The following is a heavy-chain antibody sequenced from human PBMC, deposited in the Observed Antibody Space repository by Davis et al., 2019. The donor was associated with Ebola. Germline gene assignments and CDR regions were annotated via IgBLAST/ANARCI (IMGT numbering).Heavy chain of an antibody. CDR2: ISWNSGSI. J-gene: IGHJ4*02. CDR3: AKDDGDYEYYFDY. Sequence: SLKISCAASGFTFSSYWMHWVRQAPGKGLEWVSGISWNSGSIGYADSVKGRFTISRDNAKNSLYLQMNSLRAEDTALYYCAKDDGDYEYYFDYWGQGTLVTVSS. V-gene: IGHV3-9*01. D-gene: IGHD4-17*01. CDR1: GFTFSSYW.